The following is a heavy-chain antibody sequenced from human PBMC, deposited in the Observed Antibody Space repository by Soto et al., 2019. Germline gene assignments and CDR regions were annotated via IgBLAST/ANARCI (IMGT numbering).Heavy chain of an antibody. CDR3: AREGSYSAYNFAHGIQLWSFDF. V-gene: IGHV4-4*07. J-gene: IGHJ4*01. CDR2: IFSSGST. Sequence: PSETLSLTCTVSGGSINTFYWGWVRQPAGKGLEWIGRIFSSGSTSFNPSLESRVAMSVDTSKNHFSLNLSSVTAADMAVYYCAREGSYSAYNFAHGIQLWSFDFWGHGALVTVSS. D-gene: IGHD5-12*01. CDR1: GGSINTFY.